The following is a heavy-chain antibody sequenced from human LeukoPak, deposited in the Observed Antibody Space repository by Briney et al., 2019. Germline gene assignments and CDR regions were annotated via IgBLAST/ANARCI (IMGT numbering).Heavy chain of an antibody. CDR1: GGSISSSSYY. CDR3: ARSYFGSGSYFRY. J-gene: IGHJ4*02. CDR2: IYYSGST. V-gene: IGHV4-39*01. D-gene: IGHD3-10*01. Sequence: SETLSLTCTVSGGSISSSSYYWGWIRQPPGKGLEWIGSIYYSGSTYYNPSLKSRVTISVDTSKNQFSLKLTSVTAADTAVYYCARSYFGSGSYFRYWGQGTLVTVSS.